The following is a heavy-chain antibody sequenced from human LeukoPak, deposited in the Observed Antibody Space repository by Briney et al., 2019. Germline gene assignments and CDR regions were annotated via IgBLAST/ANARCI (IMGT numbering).Heavy chain of an antibody. J-gene: IGHJ4*02. CDR3: AKDLRPSSSWTWVQDY. CDR2: ISGSGGST. CDR1: GVTFSSYS. Sequence: GGSLRLSCAASGVTFSSYSMSWVRQPPGKGLEWVWDISGSGGSTYYPDSEKRGLIISGDNYKNTLHLQMHTPIAEDAAVYYCAKDLRPSSSWTWVQDYWGQGTLVTVSS. D-gene: IGHD6-13*01. V-gene: IGHV3-23*01.